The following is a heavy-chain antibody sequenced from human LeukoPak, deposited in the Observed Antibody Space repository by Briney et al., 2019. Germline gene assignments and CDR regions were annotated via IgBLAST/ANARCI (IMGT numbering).Heavy chain of an antibody. CDR3: ARSLTTVTERGEFDY. J-gene: IGHJ4*02. CDR1: GGSISSGDYY. CDR2: IYYSGST. D-gene: IGHD4-17*01. Sequence: SETLSLTCTVSGGSISSGDYYWSWIRQPPGKGLEWIGYIYYSGSTYYNPSLKSRVTISVDTSKNQFSLKLSPVTAADTAVYYCARSLTTVTERGEFDYWGQGTLVTVSS. V-gene: IGHV4-30-4*01.